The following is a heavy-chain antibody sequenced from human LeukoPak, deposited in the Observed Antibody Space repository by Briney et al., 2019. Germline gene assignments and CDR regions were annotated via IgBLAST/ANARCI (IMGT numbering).Heavy chain of an antibody. V-gene: IGHV4-4*07. Sequence: SETLSLTCTVSGGSISSYYWSWIRQPAGKGLEWIGRIYASGSTNYNPSLKSRVTISVDTSKNHFSLKLNSVTAADTAVYYCARDTTYGGVGNWGFRTGDWYFDLWGRGTLVTVSS. CDR3: ARDTTYGGVGNWGFRTGDWYFDL. D-gene: IGHD7-27*01. CDR1: GGSISSYY. CDR2: IYASGST. J-gene: IGHJ2*01.